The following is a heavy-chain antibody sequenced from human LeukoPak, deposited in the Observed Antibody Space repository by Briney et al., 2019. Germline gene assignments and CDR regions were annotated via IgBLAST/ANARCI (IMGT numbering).Heavy chain of an antibody. V-gene: IGHV1-69*05. CDR3: ARDYDILTGSYYYYMDV. D-gene: IGHD3-9*01. CDR1: GGTFSSYA. CDR2: IIPIFGTA. Sequence: SVKVSCKASGGTFSSYAISWVRQAPGQGLEWMGGIIPIFGTANYAQKFQGRVTITTDESTNTAYMELSSLRSEDTAVYYCARDYDILTGSYYYYMDVWGKGTTVTVSS. J-gene: IGHJ6*03.